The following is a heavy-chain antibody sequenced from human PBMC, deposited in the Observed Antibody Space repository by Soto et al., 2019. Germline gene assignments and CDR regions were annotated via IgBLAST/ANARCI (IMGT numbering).Heavy chain of an antibody. CDR3: ASGVWEQHLGRFLGGFDY. CDR1: GYTFTGYY. D-gene: IGHD6-13*01. V-gene: IGHV1-2*04. J-gene: IGHJ4*02. CDR2: INPNSGGT. Sequence: QVQLVQSGAEVKKPGASVKVSCKASGYTFTGYYMHWVRQAPGQGLERMGWINPNSGGTNYARKFQGWVTMTRDTSIRTAYRELSRRRDDDTAVYYCASGVWEQHLGRFLGGFDYWGQGTLVTVS.